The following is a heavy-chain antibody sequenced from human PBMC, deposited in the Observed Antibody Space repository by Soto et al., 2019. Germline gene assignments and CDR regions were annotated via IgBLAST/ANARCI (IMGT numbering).Heavy chain of an antibody. V-gene: IGHV1-18*01. CDR2: ISAYNGNT. CDR3: ARDKSPYSSGWHNRHFDY. J-gene: IGHJ4*01. D-gene: IGHD6-19*01. CDR1: GYTFTNFG. Sequence: AXVKVSCKTSGYTFTNFGLSWVRQAPGQGLEWMGWISAYNGNTNYAQNFQGRVTMTTDTSTSTAYMELRSLRSDDTAVYYCARDKSPYSSGWHNRHFDYWGQ.